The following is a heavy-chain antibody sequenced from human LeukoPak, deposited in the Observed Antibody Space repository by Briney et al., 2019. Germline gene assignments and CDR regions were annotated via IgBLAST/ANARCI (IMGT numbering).Heavy chain of an antibody. J-gene: IGHJ6*04. V-gene: IGHV4-34*01. Sequence: PSETLSLTCAVYGGPFSGYYWSWIRQPPGKGLEWIGEINHSGSTNYKPSLKSRVTISVDTSKNQFSLKLSSVTAADTAVYYCARSFGSEGYGDYVYYGMDVWGKGTTVTVSS. CDR1: GGPFSGYY. D-gene: IGHD4-17*01. CDR2: INHSGST. CDR3: ARSFGSEGYGDYVYYGMDV.